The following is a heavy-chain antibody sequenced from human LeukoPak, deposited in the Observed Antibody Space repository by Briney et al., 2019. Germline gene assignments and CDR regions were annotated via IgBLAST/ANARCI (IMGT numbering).Heavy chain of an antibody. D-gene: IGHD2-21*01. J-gene: IGHJ4*02. CDR3: ATGEGH. Sequence: GGSLRLSCSASGFIFSSDWMKWVRQAPGKGLEWVATIKQDGSAKYYVDSVKGRFTISRDNAKKTLYPEMNTLRAEDTAVYYCATGEGHWGQGTLVTVSS. CDR1: GFIFSSDW. CDR2: IKQDGSAK. V-gene: IGHV3-7*01.